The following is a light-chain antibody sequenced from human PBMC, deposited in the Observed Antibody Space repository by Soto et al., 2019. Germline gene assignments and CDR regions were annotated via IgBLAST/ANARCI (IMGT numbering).Light chain of an antibody. Sequence: QSALTQPPSASGSPGQSVTISCTGTSSDVGAYDYVSWYQQHPGKAPKLLLYEVNKRPSGVPDRFSGSKSGNTASLTVSGLQAEDEADYHCRSYAGTIKWGVFGTWTKLTVL. CDR2: EVN. CDR3: RSYAGTIKWGV. V-gene: IGLV2-8*01. CDR1: SSDVGAYDY. J-gene: IGLJ1*01.